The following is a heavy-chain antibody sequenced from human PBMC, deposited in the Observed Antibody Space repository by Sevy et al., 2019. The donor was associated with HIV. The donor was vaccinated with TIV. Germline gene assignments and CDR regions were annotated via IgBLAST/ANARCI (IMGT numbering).Heavy chain of an antibody. CDR1: GFTFSSYA. Sequence: GGSLRLSCAASGFTFSSYAMHWVRQAPGKGLEWVAVISYDGSNKYYADSVKGRFTISRDNSKNMLYLQMNSLRAEDTAVYYCARDTDGSGSYYLVYYYYGMDVWGQGTTVTVSS. D-gene: IGHD3-10*01. V-gene: IGHV3-30*04. CDR3: ARDTDGSGSYYLVYYYYGMDV. J-gene: IGHJ6*02. CDR2: ISYDGSNK.